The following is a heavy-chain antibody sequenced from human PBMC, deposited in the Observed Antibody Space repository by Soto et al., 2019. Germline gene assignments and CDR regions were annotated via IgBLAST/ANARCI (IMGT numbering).Heavy chain of an antibody. CDR2: ISWNSGSI. V-gene: IGHV3-9*01. J-gene: IGHJ2*01. Sequence: EVQLVESGGGLVQPGRSLRLSCAASGFTFDDYAMHWVRQAPGKGLEWVSGISWNSGSIGYADSVKGRFTISRDNAKNSLYLQMNSLRAEDTALYYCAKDGGDGQQLSGWNFDLWGRGTLVTVSS. D-gene: IGHD6-13*01. CDR3: AKDGGDGQQLSGWNFDL. CDR1: GFTFDDYA.